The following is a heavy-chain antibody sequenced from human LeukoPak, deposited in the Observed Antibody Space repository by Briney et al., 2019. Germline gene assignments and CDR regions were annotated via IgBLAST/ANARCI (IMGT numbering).Heavy chain of an antibody. CDR3: AKSRLDYYYYMDV. J-gene: IGHJ6*03. CDR1: GFTFDDYA. CDR2: ISWDGGST. Sequence: TGGSLRLSCAASGFTFDDYAMHWVRHALGKGLEWVSLISWDGGSTYYADSVKGRFTISRDNSKNSLYLQMNSLRAEDTALYYCAKSRLDYYYYMDVWGKGTTVTVSS. V-gene: IGHV3-43D*03.